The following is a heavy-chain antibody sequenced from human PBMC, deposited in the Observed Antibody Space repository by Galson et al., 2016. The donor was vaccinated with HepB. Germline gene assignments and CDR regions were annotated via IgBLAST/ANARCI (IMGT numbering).Heavy chain of an antibody. CDR2: IYYSGRT. J-gene: IGHJ4*02. D-gene: IGHD6-19*01. Sequence: LSLTCSVSGGSISSGADYWSWIRHHPVKGLEWIGYIYYSGRTSYNPSLKSRITMSVDRSKNQLSLRLTSVTVADAAVYYCARGRGTYGSSTGVDFWGQGLLVSVSS. V-gene: IGHV4-31*03. CDR3: ARGRGTYGSSTGVDF. CDR1: GGSISSGADY.